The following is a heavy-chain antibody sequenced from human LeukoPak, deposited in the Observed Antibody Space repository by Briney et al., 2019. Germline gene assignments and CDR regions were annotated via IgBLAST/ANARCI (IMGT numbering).Heavy chain of an antibody. Sequence: PGGSLRLSCAASGFSVSSNFMSWVRQAPGKGLEWVSVIYSAGSTYYSHSVKPRFTLSRHISKNTVYLQMNSLRHEDTAVYYCARDGDDYHDSSGPHDYWGQGTLVTVSS. CDR2: IYSAGST. CDR3: ARDGDDYHDSSGPHDY. D-gene: IGHD3-22*01. CDR1: GFSVSSNF. V-gene: IGHV3-53*01. J-gene: IGHJ4*02.